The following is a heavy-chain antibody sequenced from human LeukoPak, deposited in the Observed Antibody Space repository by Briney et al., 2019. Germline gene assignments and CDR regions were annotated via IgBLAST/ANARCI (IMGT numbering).Heavy chain of an antibody. J-gene: IGHJ3*02. V-gene: IGHV4-39*07. Sequence: SETLSLTCTVSGGSISSSSYYWGWIRQPPGKGLEWIGSIYYSGSTYYNPSLKSRVTISVDTSKNQFSLKLSSVTAADTAVYYCARDSSAGYSGYVVAFDIWGQGTMVTVSS. CDR3: ARDSSAGYSGYVVAFDI. CDR1: GGSISSSSYY. CDR2: IYYSGST. D-gene: IGHD5-12*01.